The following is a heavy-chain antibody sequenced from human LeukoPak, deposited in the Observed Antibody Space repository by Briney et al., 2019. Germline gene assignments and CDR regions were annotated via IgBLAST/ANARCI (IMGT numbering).Heavy chain of an antibody. CDR3: AILNHPDGRVY. V-gene: IGHV5-51*01. CDR2: IYAGNSDT. D-gene: IGHD5-24*01. J-gene: IGHJ4*02. Sequence: GESLRISCQGFGYTFTTSWIGWVRQLPGKGLEWMAIIYAGNSDTKYSPSFQGQVSISADRSISTAYLQWSSLQASDTAIYYCAILNHPDGRVYWGQGTLVTVSS. CDR1: GYTFTTSW.